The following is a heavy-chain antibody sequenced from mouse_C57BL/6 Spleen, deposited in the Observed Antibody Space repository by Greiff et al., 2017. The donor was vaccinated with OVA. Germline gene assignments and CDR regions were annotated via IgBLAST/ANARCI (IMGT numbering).Heavy chain of an antibody. CDR2: ISSGSSTL. CDR3: ARGSHYAMDY. J-gene: IGHJ4*01. V-gene: IGHV5-17*01. Sequence: EVQRVESGGGLVKPGGSLKLSCAASGFTFSDYGMHWVRQAPEKGLEWVAYISSGSSTLYYADTVKGRFTISRDNAKNTLFLQMTSLRSEDTAMYYCARGSHYAMDYWGQGTSVTVSS. CDR1: GFTFSDYG.